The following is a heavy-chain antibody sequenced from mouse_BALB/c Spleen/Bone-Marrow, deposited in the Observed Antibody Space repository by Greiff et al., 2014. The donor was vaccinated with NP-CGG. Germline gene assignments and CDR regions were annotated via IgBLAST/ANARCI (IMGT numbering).Heavy chain of an antibody. CDR3: ARGYRWYFDV. CDR1: GFSLTSYG. V-gene: IGHV2-9*02. Sequence: QVQLQQPGPGLVAPSQSLSITCTVSGFSLTSYGVHWVRQPPGKGLEWLGVIWAGGSTNYNSAIMSRLSISKDNSKSQVFIKMNSLQTDDTAMYYCARGYRWYFDVWGAGTSVTVSS. J-gene: IGHJ1*01. CDR2: IWAGGST.